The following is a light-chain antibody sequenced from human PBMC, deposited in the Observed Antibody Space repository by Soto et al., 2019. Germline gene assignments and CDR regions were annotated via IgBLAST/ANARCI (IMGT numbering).Light chain of an antibody. CDR3: QQRSNWPRT. V-gene: IGKV3-15*01. CDR1: QSVSSN. CDR2: GAS. J-gene: IGKJ1*01. Sequence: EIVMTQSPATLSVSPGERATLSCRASQSVSSNLAWYQQKPGQAPRLLIYGASTRATAIPARFSGSGSGTEFTLTISSLQSEDFAVYYCQQRSNWPRTFGQGTKVEIK.